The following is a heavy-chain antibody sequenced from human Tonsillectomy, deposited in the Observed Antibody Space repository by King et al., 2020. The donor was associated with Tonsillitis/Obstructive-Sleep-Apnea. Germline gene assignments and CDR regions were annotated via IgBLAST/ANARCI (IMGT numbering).Heavy chain of an antibody. J-gene: IGHJ3*01. CDR3: ARHLGISGTRGFDF. D-gene: IGHD1-20*01. CDR2: NHQSGGP. CDR1: GGSISRNNW. Sequence: QLQESGPGLVKPSGTLSLTCAVSGGSISRNNWGSWVRQPPGKGLEWSGENHQSGGPHYNPPLKSRVTLSSDKSGNQFSLKLNSVTAADTAVYYCARHLGISGTRGFDFWGQGTMVTVSS. V-gene: IGHV4-4*02.